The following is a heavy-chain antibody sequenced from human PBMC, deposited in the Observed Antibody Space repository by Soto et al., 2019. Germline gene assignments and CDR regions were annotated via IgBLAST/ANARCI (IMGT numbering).Heavy chain of an antibody. D-gene: IGHD6-13*01. CDR2: IIPIFGTA. CDR3: ARYNKSSPGIAAAGPGDTGFDY. V-gene: IGHV1-69*13. J-gene: IGHJ4*02. Sequence: ASVKVSCKASGGTFSSYAISWVRQAPGQGLEWMGGIIPIFGTANYAQKFQGRVTITADESTSTAYMELSSLRSEDTAVYYCARYNKSSPGIAAAGPGDTGFDYWGQGTLVTVSS. CDR1: GGTFSSYA.